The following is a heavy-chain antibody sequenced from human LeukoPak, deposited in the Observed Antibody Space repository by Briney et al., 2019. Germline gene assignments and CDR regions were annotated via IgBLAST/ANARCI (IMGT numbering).Heavy chain of an antibody. CDR2: ISGSGGST. V-gene: IGHV3-23*01. J-gene: IGHJ3*02. CDR1: GFTFSSYA. Sequence: GGSLRLSCAASGFTFSSYAMSWVRQAPGKGLEWVSAISGSGGSTYHADSVKGRFTISRDNSKNTLYLQMNSLRAEDTAVYYCAKGLYNWNYLGAFDIWGQGTMVTVSS. D-gene: IGHD1-7*01. CDR3: AKGLYNWNYLGAFDI.